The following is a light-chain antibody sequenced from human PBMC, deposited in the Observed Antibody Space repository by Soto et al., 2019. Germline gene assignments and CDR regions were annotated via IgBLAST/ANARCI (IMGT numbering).Light chain of an antibody. V-gene: IGKV3-20*01. CDR1: QTVSTNY. CDR2: GGS. J-gene: IGKJ1*01. Sequence: EIVLTQSPGTLSLSPGERATLSCRASQTVSTNYIAWYQQKPGQAPRLLIYGGSSRATGIPERFSGSGSGTDFTLTISRLEPADFAVYYCQQYYNPLWTFGQGTKVDIK. CDR3: QQYYNPLWT.